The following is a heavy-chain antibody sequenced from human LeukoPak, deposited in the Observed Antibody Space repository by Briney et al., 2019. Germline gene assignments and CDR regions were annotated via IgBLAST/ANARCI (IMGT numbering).Heavy chain of an antibody. Sequence: ASVKVSCKASGYTFTSYAMNWVRQAPGQWLEWMGWINTNTGNPTYAQGFTGRFVFSLDTSVSTAYLQISSLKAEDTAVYYCATSEQQLVPYLFDYWGQGTLVTVSS. V-gene: IGHV7-4-1*02. CDR1: GYTFTSYA. J-gene: IGHJ4*02. D-gene: IGHD6-13*01. CDR3: ATSEQQLVPYLFDY. CDR2: INTNTGNP.